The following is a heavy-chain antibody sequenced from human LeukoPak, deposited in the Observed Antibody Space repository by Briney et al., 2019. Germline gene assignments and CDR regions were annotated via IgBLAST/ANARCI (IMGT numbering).Heavy chain of an antibody. CDR2: ISYDGSNK. V-gene: IGHV3-30*19. CDR1: GFTFSSYG. CDR3: ARDNYYDSSGYGMNWFDP. Sequence: PGGSLRLSCAASGFTFSSYGMHWVRQAPGKGLEWVAVISYDGSNKYYADSVKGRFTISRDNSKNTLYLQMNSLRAEDTAVYYCARDNYYDSSGYGMNWFDPWGQGTLVTVSS. J-gene: IGHJ5*02. D-gene: IGHD3-22*01.